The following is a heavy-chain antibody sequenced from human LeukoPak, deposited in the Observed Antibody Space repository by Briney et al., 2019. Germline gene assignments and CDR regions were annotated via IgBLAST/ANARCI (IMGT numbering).Heavy chain of an antibody. Sequence: GGSLRLSCVASGFTVSSNYMSWVRQAPGKGLEWVSSIYSGGNSYYAASVKGRFTISRDKSKNALYLQMNSLRAEDTAMYYCARMIAAAGTTGGDYFNYWGQGTLVTVSS. CDR1: GFTVSSNY. J-gene: IGHJ4*02. CDR2: IYSGGNS. D-gene: IGHD6-13*01. CDR3: ARMIAAAGTTGGDYFNY. V-gene: IGHV3-53*01.